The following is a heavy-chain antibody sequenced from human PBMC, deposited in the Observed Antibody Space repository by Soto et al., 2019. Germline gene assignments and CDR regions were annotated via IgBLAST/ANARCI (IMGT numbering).Heavy chain of an antibody. V-gene: IGHV3-49*03. CDR2: IRSKAYGGTT. D-gene: IGHD2-2*01. Sequence: GGSLRLSCTASGFTFGDYAMSWFRQAPGKGLEWVGFIRSKAYGGTTEYAASVKGRFTISRDDSKSIAYLQMNSLKTEDTAVYYCTFRYCSSTSCFSGRNIDYWGQGTLVTVSS. J-gene: IGHJ4*02. CDR3: TFRYCSSTSCFSGRNIDY. CDR1: GFTFGDYA.